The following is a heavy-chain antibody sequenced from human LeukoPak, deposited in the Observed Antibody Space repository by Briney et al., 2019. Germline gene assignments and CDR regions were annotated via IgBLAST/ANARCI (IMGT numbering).Heavy chain of an antibody. Sequence: SETLSLTCTVSGGSISSGDYYWSWIRQPPGTGLEWIGYIYYSGSTYYNPSLKSRVTISVDTSKNQFSLKLSSVTAADTAVYYCARDRVVVTAKTYYYYGMDVWGQGTTVTVSS. CDR3: ARDRVVVTAKTYYYYGMDV. CDR1: GGSISSGDYY. V-gene: IGHV4-30-4*01. D-gene: IGHD2-21*02. J-gene: IGHJ6*02. CDR2: IYYSGST.